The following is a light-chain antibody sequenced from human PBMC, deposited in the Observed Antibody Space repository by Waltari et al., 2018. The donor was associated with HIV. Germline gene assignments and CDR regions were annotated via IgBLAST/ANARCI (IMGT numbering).Light chain of an antibody. Sequence: QSALTQPASVSGSPGQSITISCTGTSSDVGGYNYVSWYQQHPGKAPKHIIYEVSNRPSGVSNRFSGSKSGNTASLTISGLQAGDEADYYCSSYTSSSVVFGGGTKLTVL. J-gene: IGLJ2*01. V-gene: IGLV2-14*01. CDR3: SSYTSSSVV. CDR2: EVS. CDR1: SSDVGGYNY.